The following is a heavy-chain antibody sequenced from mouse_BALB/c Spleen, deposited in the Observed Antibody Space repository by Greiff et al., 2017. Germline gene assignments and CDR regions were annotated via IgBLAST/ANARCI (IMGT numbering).Heavy chain of an antibody. J-gene: IGHJ3*01. D-gene: IGHD1-1*01. CDR2: ISYDGSN. V-gene: IGHV3-6*02. CDR1: GYSITSGYY. CDR3: ARGYYGSSY. Sequence: EVKLVESGPGLVKPSQSLSLTCSVTGYSITSGYYWNWIRQFPGNKLEWMGYISYDGSNNYNPSLKNRISITRDTSKNQFFLKLNSVTTEDTATYYCARGYYGSSYWGQGTLVTVSA.